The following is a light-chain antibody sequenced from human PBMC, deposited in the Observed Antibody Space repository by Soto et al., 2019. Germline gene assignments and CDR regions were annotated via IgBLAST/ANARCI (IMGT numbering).Light chain of an antibody. CDR3: QQYNSYSPTWT. CDR2: DAS. CDR1: QRISSW. J-gene: IGKJ1*01. Sequence: DIQMTQSPSTLSASVGDRVTITCRASQRISSWLAWYKQKPGKAPKLLIYDASSLESGVPSRFSGSGSGTEFTLTISSLQPDDFATYYCQQYNSYSPTWTFGQGTKGDIK. V-gene: IGKV1-5*01.